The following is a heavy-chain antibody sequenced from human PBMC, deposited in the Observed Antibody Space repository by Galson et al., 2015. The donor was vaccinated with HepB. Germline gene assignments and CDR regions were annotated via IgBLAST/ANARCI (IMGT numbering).Heavy chain of an antibody. Sequence: SVKVSCKASGGTFSTYTFSWVRQAPGQGLEWMGRIIPVLDVADYAQKFQGRVTITADTSKNQFSLQLSSVTPEDTAVYYCARTQVGAAYFGYWGQGTLVTVPS. J-gene: IGHJ4*02. D-gene: IGHD1-26*01. CDR2: IIPVLDVA. CDR3: ARTQVGAAYFGY. V-gene: IGHV1-69*02. CDR1: GGTFSTYT.